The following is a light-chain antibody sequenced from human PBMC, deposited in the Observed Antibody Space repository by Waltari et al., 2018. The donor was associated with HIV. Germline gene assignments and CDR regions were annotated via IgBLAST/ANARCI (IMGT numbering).Light chain of an antibody. CDR3: AAWDDSLPGWV. V-gene: IGLV1-44*01. Sequence: QSVLTQPPSASGTPGQRVTIFCSGSRSNIGRKHVNWYQQVPGTAPKLLINSDDLRPSGVPDRFSGSKSGTSASLAISGPQSEDEADYYCAAWDDSLPGWVFGGGTKLTVL. CDR2: SDD. J-gene: IGLJ3*02. CDR1: RSNIGRKH.